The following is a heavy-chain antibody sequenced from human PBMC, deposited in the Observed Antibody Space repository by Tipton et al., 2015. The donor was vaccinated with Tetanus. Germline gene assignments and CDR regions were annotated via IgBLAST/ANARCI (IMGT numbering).Heavy chain of an antibody. Sequence: TLSLTCTVSGGSISSYHWSWIRQPPGKGLEWIGYIYYSGSTNYNPSLKSRVTISVDTSKNQFSLKLSSVTAADTAVYYCARSEQQLVRGYYYYYYMDVWGKGTTVTVSS. CDR3: ARSEQQLVRGYYYYYYMDV. V-gene: IGHV4-59*07. J-gene: IGHJ6*03. D-gene: IGHD6-13*01. CDR2: IYYSGST. CDR1: GGSISSYH.